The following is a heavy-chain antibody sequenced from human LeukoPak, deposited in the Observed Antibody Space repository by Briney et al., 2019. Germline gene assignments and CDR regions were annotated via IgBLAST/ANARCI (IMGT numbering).Heavy chain of an antibody. V-gene: IGHV3-33*08. CDR3: ARWGGTRQYYFDY. Sequence: GGSLRLSCEVSGFNVGTDYMTWIRQAPGKGLEWVAVTRFDGSIKQYADSVKGRFTISRDDSKNTLYLQMNFLKSEDTAVYYCARWGGTRQYYFDYWGQGTLVTVSS. D-gene: IGHD1-1*01. CDR1: GFNVGTDY. J-gene: IGHJ4*02. CDR2: TRFDGSIK.